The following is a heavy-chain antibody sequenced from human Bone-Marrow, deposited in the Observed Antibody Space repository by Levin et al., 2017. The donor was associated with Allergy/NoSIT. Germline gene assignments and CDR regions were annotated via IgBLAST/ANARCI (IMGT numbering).Heavy chain of an antibody. Sequence: LSLTCAASGFTFSSYAMNWVRQAPGKGLEWVSTISGSGDNTYYPDSVKGRFTISRDNSKNTLYLQMNSLRAEDTAVYYCVKGCGATCYPGLKYWGQGTLVTVSS. D-gene: IGHD2-15*01. CDR3: VKGCGATCYPGLKY. CDR1: GFTFSSYA. V-gene: IGHV3-23*01. CDR2: ISGSGDNT. J-gene: IGHJ4*02.